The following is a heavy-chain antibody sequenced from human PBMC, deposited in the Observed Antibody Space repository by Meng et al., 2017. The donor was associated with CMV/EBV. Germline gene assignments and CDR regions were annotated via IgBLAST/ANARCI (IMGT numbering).Heavy chain of an antibody. CDR2: ISGSGGST. J-gene: IGHJ6*02. D-gene: IGHD3-10*01. CDR3: AKDGGSGSYYKSSDSFYYYYGMDV. V-gene: IGHV3-23*01. Sequence: GESLKISCAASGFTFSSYAMSWVRQAPGKGLEWVSAISGSGGSTYYADSVKGRFTISRDNSKNTLYLHMNSLRAEDTAVYYCAKDGGSGSYYKSSDSFYYYYGMDVWGQGTTVTVSS. CDR1: GFTFSSYA.